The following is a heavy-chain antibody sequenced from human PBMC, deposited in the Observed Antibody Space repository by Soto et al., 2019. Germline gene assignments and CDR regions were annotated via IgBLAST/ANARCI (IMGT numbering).Heavy chain of an antibody. CDR2: INPSGGST. CDR3: AGSSYYYDSSGFEPHYYYYYGMDV. J-gene: IGHJ6*02. CDR1: GYTFTSYY. D-gene: IGHD3-22*01. V-gene: IGHV1-46*01. Sequence: ASVKVSCKASGYTFTSYYMRWVRQAPGQGLEWMGIINPSGGSTSYAQKFQGRVTMTRDTSTSTVHMELSSLRSEDTAVYYCAGSSYYYDSSGFEPHYYYYYGMDVWGQGTTVTVSS.